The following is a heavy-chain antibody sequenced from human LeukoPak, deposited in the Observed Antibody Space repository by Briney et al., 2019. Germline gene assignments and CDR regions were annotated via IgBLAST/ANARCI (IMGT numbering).Heavy chain of an antibody. D-gene: IGHD3-3*01. CDR3: ARVSGTIQWFDP. Sequence: EASVKVSCKASGFVFTGYYIHWVRQAPGQGLEWIGWINPNSGATNYAQQFQGRVTMTRGTSMDIVHMELSRLTSDDTAVFYCARVSGTIQWFDPWGQGTLVTVSS. V-gene: IGHV1-2*02. CDR1: GFVFTGYY. J-gene: IGHJ5*02. CDR2: INPNSGAT.